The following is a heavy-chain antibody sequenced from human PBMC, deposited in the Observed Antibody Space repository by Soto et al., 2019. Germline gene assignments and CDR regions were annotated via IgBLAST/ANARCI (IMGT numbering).Heavy chain of an antibody. CDR1: GGSISNYF. D-gene: IGHD3-3*01. CDR2: IDNSGST. CDR3: ARGGEYYDFWSGYYLSYGMDV. V-gene: IGHV4-4*07. Sequence: SETLSLTCTVSGGSISNYFCNWIRQPAGKGLEWIGRIDNSGSTNYNPSLKSRVTISVDTSKNQFSLKLSSVTAADTAVYYCARGGEYYDFWSGYYLSYGMDVWGQGTTVTVSS. J-gene: IGHJ6*02.